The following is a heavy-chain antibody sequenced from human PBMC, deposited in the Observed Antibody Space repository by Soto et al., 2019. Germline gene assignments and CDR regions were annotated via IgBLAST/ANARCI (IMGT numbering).Heavy chain of an antibody. Sequence: QVQLQESGPGLVKPSETLSLTCTVSGGSISGYYWNWIQQPPGKGLEWIGYFYYTGSTKYNPSLKSRLTISVDKSRNQFSLTLTSVTTADTAVYYCAREVASPGAWYFDLWGRGSLVAVSS. V-gene: IGHV4-59*01. J-gene: IGHJ2*01. CDR1: GGSISGYY. CDR2: FYYTGST. CDR3: AREVASPGAWYFDL. D-gene: IGHD6-13*01.